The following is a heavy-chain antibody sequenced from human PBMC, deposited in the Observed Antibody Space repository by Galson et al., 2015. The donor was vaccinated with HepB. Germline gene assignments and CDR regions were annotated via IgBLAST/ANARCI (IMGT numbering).Heavy chain of an antibody. CDR2: ISAYNDYT. Sequence: SVKVSCKASGYTFTHYGISWVRQAPGQGLEWMGWISAYNDYTNYEQKFQGRVTMTTDTSTNTAYMALRSLRSDDTAVYYCARVVRGGASYFDYWGQGTLVTVSS. CDR1: GYTFTHYG. CDR3: ARVVRGGASYFDY. D-gene: IGHD4-23*01. J-gene: IGHJ4*02. V-gene: IGHV1-18*01.